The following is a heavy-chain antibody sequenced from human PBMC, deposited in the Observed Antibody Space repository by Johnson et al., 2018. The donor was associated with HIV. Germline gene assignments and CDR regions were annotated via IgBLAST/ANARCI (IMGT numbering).Heavy chain of an antibody. D-gene: IGHD2-8*01. Sequence: VQLVESGGGVVQPGGSLRLSCAVSGFSFSSYGMHWVRQAPGKGLEWVACIRYDGSNKYYADSVKGRFTISRDNSKNTLYLQMNSLRAEDTAVYYCVYAGPTFHDAFDIWGQGTMVTVSS. CDR2: IRYDGSNK. CDR1: GFSFSSYG. J-gene: IGHJ3*02. V-gene: IGHV3-30*02. CDR3: VYAGPTFHDAFDI.